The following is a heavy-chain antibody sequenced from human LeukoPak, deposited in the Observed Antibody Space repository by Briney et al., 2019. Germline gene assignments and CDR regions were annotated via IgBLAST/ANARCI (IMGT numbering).Heavy chain of an antibody. CDR2: INHSGST. V-gene: IGHV4-34*01. D-gene: IGHD2-2*01. CDR3: ARRGYCSSTSCYRPNWFDP. Sequence: SETLSLTCAVYGGSFSGYYWSWIRQPPGKGLEWIGEINHSGSTNYNPSLKSRVTISVDTSKNQFSLKLSSVTAADAAVYYCARRGYCSSTSCYRPNWFDPWGQGTLVTVSS. J-gene: IGHJ5*02. CDR1: GGSFSGYY.